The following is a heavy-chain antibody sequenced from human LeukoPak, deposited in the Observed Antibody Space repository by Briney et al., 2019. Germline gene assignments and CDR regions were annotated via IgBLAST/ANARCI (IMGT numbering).Heavy chain of an antibody. V-gene: IGHV4-59*01. D-gene: IGHD6-6*01. CDR1: GGSISSYY. Sequence: SETLSLTCTVSGGSISSYYWSWIRQPPGKGLEWIGYIYYSGSTNYNPSLKSRVTISVDTSKNQFSLKLSSVTAADTAVYYCARAFVGSSSSGGSDYYGMDVWGQGTTVTVSS. CDR2: IYYSGST. J-gene: IGHJ6*02. CDR3: ARAFVGSSSSGGSDYYGMDV.